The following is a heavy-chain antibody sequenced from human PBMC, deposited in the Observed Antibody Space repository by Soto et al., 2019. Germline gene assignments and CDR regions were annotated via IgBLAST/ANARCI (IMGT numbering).Heavy chain of an antibody. CDR3: ARDREDGSGKPPPDFDY. Sequence: GASVKVSCKASGGTFSSYAISWVRQAPGQGLEWMGGIIPIFGTANYAQKFQGRVTITADESTSTAYMELSSLRSEDTAVYYCARDREDGSGKPPPDFDYWGQGTLVTVSS. CDR2: IIPIFGTA. J-gene: IGHJ4*02. D-gene: IGHD3-10*01. V-gene: IGHV1-69*13. CDR1: GGTFSSYA.